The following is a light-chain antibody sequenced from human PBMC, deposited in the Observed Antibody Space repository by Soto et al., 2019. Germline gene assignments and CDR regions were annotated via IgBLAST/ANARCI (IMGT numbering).Light chain of an antibody. CDR3: CSYAGSYTRV. J-gene: IGLJ3*02. Sequence: QSALTQPASVSGSPGQSITISCTGTYNLVSWYQQHPGKAPKLMIFEVNKRPSGVSYRFSGSKSGNTASLTISGLQAEDEADYYCCSYAGSYTRVFGGGTKLTVL. V-gene: IGLV2-23*02. CDR2: EVN. CDR1: YNL.